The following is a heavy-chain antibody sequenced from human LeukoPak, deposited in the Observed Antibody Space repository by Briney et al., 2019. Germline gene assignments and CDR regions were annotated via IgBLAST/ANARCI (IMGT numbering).Heavy chain of an antibody. CDR2: IVGSGSST. V-gene: IGHV3-23*01. D-gene: IGHD6-19*01. CDR1: GFTFSSCA. J-gene: IGHJ5*02. CDR3: ARGIAVAGNLNWSQLRLNNWFDP. Sequence: GGSLRLSCAASGFTFSSCAMSWVRQAPGKGLEWVSAIVGSGSSTYYADSVKGRFTISRDNSKNTLYLQMNSLRAEDTAVYYCARGIAVAGNLNWSQLRLNNWFDPWGQGTLVTVSS.